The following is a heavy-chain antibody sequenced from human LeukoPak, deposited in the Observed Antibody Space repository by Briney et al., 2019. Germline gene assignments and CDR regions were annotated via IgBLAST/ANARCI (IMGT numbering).Heavy chain of an antibody. D-gene: IGHD1-1*01. J-gene: IGHJ6*03. V-gene: IGHV4-59*02. CDR1: GGSVRPYF. CDR2: IDYSGST. CDR3: ARGSGTTGTIYLDV. Sequence: SETLSLTCTVPGGSVRPYFWNWIRQSPGKGLEWLAFIDYSGSTSYNPSLNSRATISTDTSKSQFSLRLSSVTAADTAVYYCARGSGTTGTIYLDVWGKGITVTDSS.